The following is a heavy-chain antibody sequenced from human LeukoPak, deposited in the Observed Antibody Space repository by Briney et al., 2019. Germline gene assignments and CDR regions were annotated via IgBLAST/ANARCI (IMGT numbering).Heavy chain of an antibody. CDR3: ASGGNIVVVPAAIRGGGGWFDP. CDR1: GYTFTSYG. J-gene: IGHJ5*02. CDR2: ISAYNGNT. Sequence: GASVKVSCKASGYTFTSYGISWVRQAPGQGLEWMGWISAYNGNTNYAQKFQGRVTITADESTSTAHMELSSLRSEDTAVYYCASGGNIVVVPAAIRGGGGWFDPWGQGTLVTVSS. V-gene: IGHV1-18*01. D-gene: IGHD2-2*01.